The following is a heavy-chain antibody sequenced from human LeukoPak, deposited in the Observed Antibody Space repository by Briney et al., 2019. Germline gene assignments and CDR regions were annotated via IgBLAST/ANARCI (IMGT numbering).Heavy chain of an antibody. CDR2: IYYSGST. J-gene: IGHJ1*01. Sequence: SETLSLTCTVSGGSISSYYWSWIRRPPGKGLEWIGYIYYSGSTNYNPSLKSRVTISVDTSKNQFSLKLSSVTAADTAVYYCSGTVVTQYFQHWGQGTLVTVSS. CDR3: SGTVVTQYFQH. CDR1: GGSISSYY. D-gene: IGHD4-23*01. V-gene: IGHV4-59*01.